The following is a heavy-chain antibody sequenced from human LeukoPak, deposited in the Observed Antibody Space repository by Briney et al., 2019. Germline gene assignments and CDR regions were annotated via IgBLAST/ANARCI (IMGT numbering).Heavy chain of an antibody. CDR2: IYPSGST. CDR3: ARTVHGWDNWFDP. J-gene: IGHJ5*02. CDR1: GGSISSYF. Sequence: SETLSLTCTVSGGSISSYFWSWIRLPPGKGMEWIGYIYPSGSTDYNPSLKSRVTISVDTSKKEFSLKLTSVSAADTAVYYCARTVHGWDNWFDPWGQGTLVTVSS. V-gene: IGHV4-59*01. D-gene: IGHD3-10*01.